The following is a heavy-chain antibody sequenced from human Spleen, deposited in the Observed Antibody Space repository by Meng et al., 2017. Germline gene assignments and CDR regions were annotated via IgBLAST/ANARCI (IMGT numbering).Heavy chain of an antibody. CDR1: GDTVTGYC. CDR2: ISAYNGNT. CDR3: ARTPDGEIAVAGTSPFDP. D-gene: IGHD6-19*01. V-gene: IGHV1-18*01. J-gene: IGHJ5*02. Sequence: QVRMVQSGAEVNKPGGSVKVSCKASGDTVTGYCISWVLQAPGQGLEWMGWISAYNGNTNYAQKLQGRVTMTTDTSTSTAYMELRSLRSDDTAVYYCARTPDGEIAVAGTSPFDPWGQGTLVTVSS.